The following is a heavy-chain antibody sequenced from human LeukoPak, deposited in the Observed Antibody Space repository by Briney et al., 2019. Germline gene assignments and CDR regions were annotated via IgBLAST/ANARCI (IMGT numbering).Heavy chain of an antibody. CDR3: ARRKSIAAAGRWNWFDP. V-gene: IGHV4-34*01. CDR1: GGSFSGYY. Sequence: SETLSLTCAVYGGSFSGYYWSWIRQPPGKGLEWIGEINHSGSTNYNPSLKSRVTISVDTSKNQFSLKLSSVTAADTAVYYCARRKSIAAAGRWNWFDPWGQGTRVTVSS. CDR2: INHSGST. D-gene: IGHD6-13*01. J-gene: IGHJ5*02.